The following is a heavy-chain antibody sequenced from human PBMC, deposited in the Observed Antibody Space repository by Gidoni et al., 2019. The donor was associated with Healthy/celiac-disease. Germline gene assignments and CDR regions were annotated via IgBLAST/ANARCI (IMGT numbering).Heavy chain of an antibody. Sequence: QVQLVQSGAEVKKPGASVKVSCKAAGYTFTSYAMHWVRQAPGQRLEWMGWINAGNGNTNYSQKFQGRVTITRDTSASTAYMELSSLRSEDTAVYYCARNRLLRRQTKRGGDIAAAGILGWFDPWGQGTLVTVSS. CDR1: GYTFTSYA. D-gene: IGHD6-13*01. CDR2: INAGNGNT. CDR3: ARNRLLRRQTKRGGDIAAAGILGWFDP. J-gene: IGHJ5*02. V-gene: IGHV1-3*01.